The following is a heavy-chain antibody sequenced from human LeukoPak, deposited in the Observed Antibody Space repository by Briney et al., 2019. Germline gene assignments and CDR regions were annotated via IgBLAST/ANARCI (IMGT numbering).Heavy chain of an antibody. CDR3: ARENVYYDSSDYYPRFDY. Sequence: ASVKVSCKASGYTFTSYDINWVRQATGQGLEWMGWISAYNGNTNYAQKLQGRVTMTTDTSTSTAYMELRSLRSDDTAVYYCARENVYYDSSDYYPRFDYWGQGTLVTVSS. V-gene: IGHV1-18*01. D-gene: IGHD3-22*01. CDR1: GYTFTSYD. CDR2: ISAYNGNT. J-gene: IGHJ4*02.